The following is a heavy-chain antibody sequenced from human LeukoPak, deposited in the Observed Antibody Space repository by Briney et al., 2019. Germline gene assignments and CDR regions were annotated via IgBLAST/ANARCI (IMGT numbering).Heavy chain of an antibody. V-gene: IGHV4-61*02. J-gene: IGHJ4*02. Sequence: SETLSLTCSVSGGSISSGSYYWSWIRQPAGKGLEWIGRVYTSGSTNYNPSLKSRVTISVDTSKSQFSLKLSSVTAADTAVYYCARALTGEMFDYWGQGTLVTVSS. CDR3: ARALTGEMFDY. CDR1: GGSISSGSYY. CDR2: VYTSGST. D-gene: IGHD7-27*01.